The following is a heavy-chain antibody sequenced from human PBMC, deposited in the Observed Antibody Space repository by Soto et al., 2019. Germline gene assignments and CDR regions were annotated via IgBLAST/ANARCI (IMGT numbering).Heavy chain of an antibody. CDR2: ISFDGKNR. V-gene: IGHV3-30*18. CDR3: AKRGGVVGGSEYPFFEY. D-gene: IGHD2-15*01. J-gene: IGHJ4*02. CDR1: GFIFSNYG. Sequence: QVQLVESGGGVVQPGKSLRLSCAASGFIFSNYGMHWVRQAPGKGLEWVALISFDGKNRNYADSVKGRFTIYRDNPKNTLYLEMNSLRPEDTAFYYCAKRGGVVGGSEYPFFEYWGQGTLVTVSS.